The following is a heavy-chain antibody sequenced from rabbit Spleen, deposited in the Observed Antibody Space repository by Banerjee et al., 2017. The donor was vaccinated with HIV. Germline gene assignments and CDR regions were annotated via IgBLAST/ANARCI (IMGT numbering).Heavy chain of an antibody. Sequence: QEQLEESGGGLVKPEGSLTLTCTASGFDFSSNYYMCWVRQAPGKGLEWIGIIYAAKGSTDYASWVNGRFTISSDNAQSTVDLKMTSLTAADTATYFCARAIVPWLGLTRLDLWGQGTLVTVS. CDR3: ARAIVPWLGLTRLDL. V-gene: IGHV1S43*01. CDR1: GFDFSSNYY. J-gene: IGHJ3*01. D-gene: IGHD4-1*01. CDR2: IYAAKGST.